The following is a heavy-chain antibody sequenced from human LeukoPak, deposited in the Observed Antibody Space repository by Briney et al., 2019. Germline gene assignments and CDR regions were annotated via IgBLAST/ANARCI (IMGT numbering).Heavy chain of an antibody. J-gene: IGHJ3*02. D-gene: IGHD6-19*01. V-gene: IGHV3-53*04. Sequence: PGGSLRLPCVASGLTVTSNYMSWVRQAPGKGLQWVSDIYSGGDTFYADSVKGRFIISRHNSKSTLYLQMNSLRAEDTAVYYCARASYTSGWRGAFDIWGHGTMVTVSS. CDR2: IYSGGDT. CDR1: GLTVTSNY. CDR3: ARASYTSGWRGAFDI.